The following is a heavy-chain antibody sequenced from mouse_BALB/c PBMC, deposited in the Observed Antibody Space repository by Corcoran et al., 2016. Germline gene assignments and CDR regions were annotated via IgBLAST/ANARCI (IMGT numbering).Heavy chain of an antibody. CDR3: ARGGITPFAY. CDR1: GYTFTNYG. V-gene: IGHV9-1*02. D-gene: IGHD2-4*01. Sequence: QIQLVQSGPELKKPGETVKISCKASGYTFTNYGMNWVKQAPGKGLKWMGWINTYTGEPTYADDFKGRFAFSLETSASTAYLQINNLKNEDMATYFCARGGITPFAYWGQGTLVIVS. J-gene: IGHJ3*01. CDR2: INTYTGEP.